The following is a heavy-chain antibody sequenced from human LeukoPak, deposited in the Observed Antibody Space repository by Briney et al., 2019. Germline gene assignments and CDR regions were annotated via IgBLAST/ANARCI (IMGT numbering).Heavy chain of an antibody. CDR3: ARNDFWSGYYVID. Sequence: GGSLRLSCAASGFTFSDNYMSWIRQAPGKGLEWVSYISSSGSTIYYADSVKDRFTISRDNAKNSLYLQMNSLRAEDTALYYCARNDFWSGYYVIDWGQGTLVTVSS. CDR1: GFTFSDNY. J-gene: IGHJ4*02. V-gene: IGHV3-11*01. CDR2: ISSSGSTI. D-gene: IGHD3-3*01.